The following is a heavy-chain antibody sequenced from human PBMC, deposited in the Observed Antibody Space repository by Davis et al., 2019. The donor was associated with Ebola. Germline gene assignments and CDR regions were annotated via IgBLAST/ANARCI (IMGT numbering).Heavy chain of an antibody. J-gene: IGHJ4*02. Sequence: PGGSLRLSCAASAFTFSNYWMYWVRQAPGEGLMCVSRINSDGTFTTYADSVKGRFTISRDNAKNTLYLQMNSLRAEDTAVYYCARAHEQQLVPVYFGYWGQGTLVTVSS. D-gene: IGHD6-13*01. CDR3: ARAHEQQLVPVYFGY. CDR2: INSDGTFT. CDR1: AFTFSNYW. V-gene: IGHV3-74*01.